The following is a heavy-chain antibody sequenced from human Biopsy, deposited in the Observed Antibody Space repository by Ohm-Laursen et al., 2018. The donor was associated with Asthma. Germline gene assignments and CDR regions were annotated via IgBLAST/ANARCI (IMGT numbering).Heavy chain of an antibody. CDR3: ARDSYSSGLYDDFES. V-gene: IGHV3-11*01. J-gene: IGHJ4*02. D-gene: IGHD6-19*01. CDR2: INGKSNSI. CDR1: GFTFGDYW. Sequence: SLRLSCAASGFTFGDYWMSWARQVPGKGLEWISYINGKSNSIEYADSVKGRFTISRDNAKNSLYLQMNSLRAEDTAVYYCARDSYSSGLYDDFESWGQGTLVTVSS.